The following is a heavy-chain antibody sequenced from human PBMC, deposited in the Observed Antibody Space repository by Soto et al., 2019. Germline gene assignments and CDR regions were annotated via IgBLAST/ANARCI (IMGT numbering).Heavy chain of an antibody. V-gene: IGHV3-9*01. CDR1: GFTFDDYA. Sequence: EVQLVESGGGLVQPGRSLRLSCAASGFTFDDYAMHWVRQAPGKGLEWVSGISWNSGSIGYVDSVKGRFTISRDNAKNSLYLQMNSLRAEDTALYYCAKDIGWGQGTLVTVSS. CDR3: AKDIG. J-gene: IGHJ4*02. CDR2: ISWNSGSI.